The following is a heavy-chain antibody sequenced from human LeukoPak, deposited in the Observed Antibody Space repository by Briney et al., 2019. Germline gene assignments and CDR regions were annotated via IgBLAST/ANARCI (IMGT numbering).Heavy chain of an antibody. CDR2: INSDGSRT. CDR3: AGYYGMDV. J-gene: IGHJ6*02. Sequence: AGGSLRLSCAASGFTFSSRWMHWVRQAPGKGLVWVSRINSDGSRTNYADSVKGRFTISRDNAKNTLYLKMNSLRAEDTAVYYCAGYYGMDVWGQGTTVTVSS. CDR1: GFTFSSRW. V-gene: IGHV3-74*01.